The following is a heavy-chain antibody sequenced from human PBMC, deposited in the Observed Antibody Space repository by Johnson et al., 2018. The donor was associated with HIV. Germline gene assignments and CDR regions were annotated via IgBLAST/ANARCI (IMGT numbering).Heavy chain of an antibody. J-gene: IGHJ3*02. CDR3: AKDQSLLAAPPDAFDI. CDR1: GFTFSSYG. V-gene: IGHV3-30*02. CDR2: IRYDGSNK. D-gene: IGHD6-6*01. Sequence: QVKLVESGGGVVQPGRSLRLSCAASGFTFSSYGMHWVRQAPGKGLEWVAFIRYDGSNKYYADSVKGRFTISRDNSKNTLYLQMNSLRAEDTAVYYCAKDQSLLAAPPDAFDIWGQGTMVTVSS.